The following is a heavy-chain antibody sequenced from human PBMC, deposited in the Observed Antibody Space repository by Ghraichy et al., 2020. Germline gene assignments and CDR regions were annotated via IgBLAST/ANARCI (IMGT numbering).Heavy chain of an antibody. J-gene: IGHJ4*02. CDR2: VYYRGST. Sequence: SETLSLTCTVSGVSISPYYWSWIRQPSGKGLEWIGYVYYRGSTKYSPSLKSRVTMSVDTSKNQFSLKLSSVTAADTAVYYCARGGDGWFDYWGQGTLVTVSS. CDR1: GVSISPYY. CDR3: ARGGDGWFDY. D-gene: IGHD3-16*01. V-gene: IGHV4-59*01.